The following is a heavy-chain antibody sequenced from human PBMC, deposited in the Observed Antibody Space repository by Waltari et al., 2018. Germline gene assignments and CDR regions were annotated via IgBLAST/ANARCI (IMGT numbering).Heavy chain of an antibody. CDR3: ARTCMVRTSRSRGWFDP. Sequence: QLQLQETGPRLVKPSETLSLTCTVSGDSITTSNYYWAWIRQPPGKGLEWIGSVYSSGTPDYNTSLKSRVTISVDTSKNHFSWNVTPVTATDTAFYYCARTCMVRTSRSRGWFDPWGQGTLVSVSS. J-gene: IGHJ5*02. D-gene: IGHD3-10*01. CDR2: VYSSGTP. V-gene: IGHV4-39*02. CDR1: GDSITTSNYY.